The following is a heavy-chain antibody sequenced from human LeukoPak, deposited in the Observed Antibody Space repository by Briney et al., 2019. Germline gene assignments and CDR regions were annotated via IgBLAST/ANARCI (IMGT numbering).Heavy chain of an antibody. V-gene: IGHV4-39*01. CDR1: GASISGSGYY. Sequence: QSSETLSLTCAVSGASISGSGYYWGWIRQPPGKGLEWIGSIYYSGSTYYNPSLKSRVTISVDTSKNQFSLKLSSVTAANTAVYYCASLRERSYYARGFDYWGQGTLVTVSS. J-gene: IGHJ4*02. CDR2: IYYSGST. D-gene: IGHD1-26*01. CDR3: ASLRERSYYARGFDY.